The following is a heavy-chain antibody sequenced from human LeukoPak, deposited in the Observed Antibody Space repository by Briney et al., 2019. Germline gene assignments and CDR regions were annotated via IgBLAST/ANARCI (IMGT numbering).Heavy chain of an antibody. J-gene: IGHJ4*02. D-gene: IGHD3-10*02. V-gene: IGHV3-21*01. CDR1: GFTFSTYN. CDR3: ARDHYYVPDY. Sequence: GGSLRLSCAASGFTFSTYNMNWVRQAPGKGLEWVSAITTSSAYIYYADSVRGRFTISRDNAKNSLYLQMNSLRDDDTAVYYCARDHYYVPDYWGQGTLVTVSS. CDR2: ITTSSAYI.